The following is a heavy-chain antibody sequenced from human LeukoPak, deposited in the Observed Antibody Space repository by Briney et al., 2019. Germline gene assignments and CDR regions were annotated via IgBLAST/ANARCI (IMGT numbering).Heavy chain of an antibody. V-gene: IGHV3-74*01. J-gene: IGHJ6*02. D-gene: IGHD6-19*01. Sequence: QPGESLRLSCAASGFTFSSYWMHWVRQAPGKGLVWVSRINSDGSSTSYADSVKGRFTISRDNAKNTLYLQMNSLRAEDTAVYYCARSSRGNRYGMDVWGQGTTVTVSS. CDR2: INSDGSST. CDR1: GFTFSSYW. CDR3: ARSSRGNRYGMDV.